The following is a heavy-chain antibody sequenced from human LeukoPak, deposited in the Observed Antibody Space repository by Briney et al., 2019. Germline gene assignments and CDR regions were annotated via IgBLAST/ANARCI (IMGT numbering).Heavy chain of an antibody. D-gene: IGHD4-17*01. Sequence: PGGSLRLSCAASGFTFSSYWMHWVRQAPGKGLVWVSRINSDGSSTSYADSVKGRFTISRDNAKNSLYLQMNSPRAEDMALYYCAKDIYGDYGRPGFDYWGQGTLVTVSS. CDR3: AKDIYGDYGRPGFDY. J-gene: IGHJ4*02. V-gene: IGHV3-74*01. CDR1: GFTFSSYW. CDR2: INSDGSST.